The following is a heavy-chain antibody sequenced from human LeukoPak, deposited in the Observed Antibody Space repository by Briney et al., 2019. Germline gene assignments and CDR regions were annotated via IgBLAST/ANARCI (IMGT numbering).Heavy chain of an antibody. Sequence: GGSLRLSCAASGFTFSSYAMHWVRQAPGKGLEWVTSISTSSSYIYYADSVKGRFTISRDNAKNSLYLQMNSLRAEDTAVYYCARESNWNYVDFGYWGQGTLVTVSS. CDR1: GFTFSSYA. D-gene: IGHD1-7*01. J-gene: IGHJ4*02. CDR3: ARESNWNYVDFGY. CDR2: ISTSSSYI. V-gene: IGHV3-21*01.